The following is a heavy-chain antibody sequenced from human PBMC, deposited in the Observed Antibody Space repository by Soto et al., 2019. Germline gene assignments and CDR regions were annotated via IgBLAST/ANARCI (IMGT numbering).Heavy chain of an antibody. CDR1: GYSFTSYW. CDR3: ARGARYYDILTGYYKGYYYGMDV. V-gene: IGHV5-51*01. Sequence: GDSLKISCKASGYSFTSYWIGWVRQMPGKVLEWMGIIYPGDSDTRYSPSFQGQVTISADKSISTAYLQWSSLKASDTAMYYCARGARYYDILTGYYKGYYYGMDVWGQGTTVTVSS. CDR2: IYPGDSDT. J-gene: IGHJ6*02. D-gene: IGHD3-9*01.